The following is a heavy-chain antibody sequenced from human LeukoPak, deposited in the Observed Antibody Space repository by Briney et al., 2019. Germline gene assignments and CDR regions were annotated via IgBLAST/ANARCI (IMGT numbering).Heavy chain of an antibody. Sequence: SVKVSCKASGGTFRNYAISWVRQAPGQGLEWMGGIIPIFGTANYAQKFQGRVTITADESTSTAYMDLSRLRSEDTAVYYCARAYYDSSGYYGAVYYYGMDVWGQGTTVTVSS. D-gene: IGHD3-22*01. CDR1: GGTFRNYA. V-gene: IGHV1-69*01. J-gene: IGHJ6*02. CDR2: IIPIFGTA. CDR3: ARAYYDSSGYYGAVYYYGMDV.